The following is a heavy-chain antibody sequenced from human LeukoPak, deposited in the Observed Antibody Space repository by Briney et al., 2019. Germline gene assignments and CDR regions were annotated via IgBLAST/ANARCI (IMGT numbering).Heavy chain of an antibody. D-gene: IGHD1-26*01. CDR2: ISYDGTNE. CDR1: GFTFSSYA. V-gene: IGHV3-30-3*01. J-gene: IGHJ4*02. Sequence: GGSLRLSCAASGFTFSSYAMHWVRQAPGKGLEWVAVISYDGTNEYHADSVKGRFTISRDNSKNTLYLQMSSLRAEDTAVYYCARALGSYFDYWGQGTLVTVSS. CDR3: ARALGSYFDY.